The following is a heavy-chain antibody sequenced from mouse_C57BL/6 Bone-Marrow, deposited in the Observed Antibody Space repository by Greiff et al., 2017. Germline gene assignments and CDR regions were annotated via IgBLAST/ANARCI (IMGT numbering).Heavy chain of an antibody. V-gene: IGHV5-6*01. D-gene: IGHD1-1*01. J-gene: IGHJ1*03. CDR3: AREGVFITTVVATGYFDV. CDR1: GFTFSSYG. Sequence: EVKLVESGGDLVKPGGSLKLSCAASGFTFSSYGMSWVRQTPDKRLEWVATISSGGSYTYYPDSVKGRFTISRDNAKNTLYLQMSSLKSEDTAMYYCAREGVFITTVVATGYFDVWGTGTTVTVSS. CDR2: ISSGGSYT.